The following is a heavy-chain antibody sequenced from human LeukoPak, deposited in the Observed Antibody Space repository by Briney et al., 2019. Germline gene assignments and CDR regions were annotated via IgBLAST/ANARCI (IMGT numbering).Heavy chain of an antibody. CDR1: GYSFTSNW. J-gene: IGHJ4*02. CDR3: ARQGPIQLDS. Sequence: GESLKISCKGSGYSFTSNWIGWVRQMPGKGPEWMGIIHPGDSDTRYSPSFQGQVTISADKSVSTAYLQWSSLKASDTAMYYCARQGPIQLDSWGQETLVTVSS. V-gene: IGHV5-51*01. CDR2: IHPGDSDT. D-gene: IGHD5-18*01.